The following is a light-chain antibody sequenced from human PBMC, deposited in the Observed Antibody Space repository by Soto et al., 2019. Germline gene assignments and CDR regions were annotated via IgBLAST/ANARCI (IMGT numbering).Light chain of an antibody. V-gene: IGKV3-11*01. CDR1: QSVSSY. CDR3: QQRSNWPLT. CDR2: DAS. J-gene: IGKJ4*01. Sequence: EIVFTQSPATLSLSPGERDTLSCMASQSVSSYLAWYQQKPGQFPRLLIYDASNRATGIPARFSGSGSGTDFTLTISSLEPEDFAVYYCQQRSNWPLTFGGGTQVDIK.